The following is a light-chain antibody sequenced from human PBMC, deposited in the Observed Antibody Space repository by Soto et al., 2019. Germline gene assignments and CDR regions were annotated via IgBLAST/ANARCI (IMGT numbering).Light chain of an antibody. Sequence: QSVLTQPHSSSGTPGQRGTISCSGSSSNIGTSSVHWFQQLPGTTPKLFISTTNQRTSGVPERFSGSKSGTSGPLAISGLHDEDEADYYCAAWDVRLNGHVFGTASKVT. CDR2: TTN. CDR1: SSNIGTSS. CDR3: AAWDVRLNGHV. J-gene: IGLJ1*01. V-gene: IGLV1-44*01.